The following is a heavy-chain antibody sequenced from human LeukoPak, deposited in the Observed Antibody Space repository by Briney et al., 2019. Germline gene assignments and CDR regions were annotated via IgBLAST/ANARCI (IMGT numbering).Heavy chain of an antibody. D-gene: IGHD3-22*01. Sequence: GGSLRLSCATSGFIFTTFWMHWVRQSPGKGLVWVSRINHDGSSTNYADSVKGRFTISRDNAKNTVYLQMNNLRAEDTAVYYCVRDWGYDSSGYWQKYFDTWGQGTLVTVSS. CDR2: INHDGSST. V-gene: IGHV3-74*01. CDR1: GFIFTTFW. CDR3: VRDWGYDSSGYWQKYFDT. J-gene: IGHJ4*02.